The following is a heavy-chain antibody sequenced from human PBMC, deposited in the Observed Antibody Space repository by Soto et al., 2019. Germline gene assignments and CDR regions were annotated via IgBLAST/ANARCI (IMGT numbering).Heavy chain of an antibody. D-gene: IGHD3-22*01. J-gene: IGHJ4*02. CDR1: GFTFSSYW. Sequence: GGSLRLSCAASGFTFSSYWMHWVRQAPGKGLVWVSRIKSKADGGTTDYAAPVKGRFTISRDDSKNTLYLQMNSLKTEDTAVYYCTTETQFDSSGYSLGFDFWGQGTLVTVSS. CDR2: IKSKADGGTT. CDR3: TTETQFDSSGYSLGFDF. V-gene: IGHV3-15*07.